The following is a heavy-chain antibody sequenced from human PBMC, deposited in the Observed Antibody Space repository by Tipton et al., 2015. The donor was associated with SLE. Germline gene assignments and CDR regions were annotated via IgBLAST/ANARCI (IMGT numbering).Heavy chain of an antibody. CDR3: ARASYCSGGSCYPHYFDY. D-gene: IGHD2-15*01. J-gene: IGHJ4*02. V-gene: IGHV1-18*01. CDR1: GYTFTSYG. CDR2: ISAYNGNT. Sequence: QLVQSGAEVKKPGAPVKVSCKASGYTFTSYGISWVRQAPGQGLEWMGWISAYNGNTNYAQKLQGRVTMTTDTSTSTAYMELRSLRSDDTAVYYCARASYCSGGSCYPHYFDYWGQGTLVTVSS.